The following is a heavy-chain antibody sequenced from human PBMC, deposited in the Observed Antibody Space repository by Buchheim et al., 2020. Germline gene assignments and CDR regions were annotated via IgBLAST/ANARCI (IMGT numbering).Heavy chain of an antibody. D-gene: IGHD5-18*01. CDR1: GFTFSIYE. J-gene: IGHJ4*02. V-gene: IGHV3-48*03. CDR3: ARGTVGYSYGSVD. Sequence: EVQLVESGGGLVQPGGSLRLSCAASGFTFSIYEMNWVRQAPGKGLEWVSYISDSASNIYYADSVKGRFTIFRDNAKNSLYLQMNSLRAEDTAVYYCARGTVGYSYGSVDWGQGTL. CDR2: ISDSASNI.